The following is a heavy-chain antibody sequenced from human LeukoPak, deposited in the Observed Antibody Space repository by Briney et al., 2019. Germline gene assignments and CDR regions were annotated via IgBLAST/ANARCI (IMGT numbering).Heavy chain of an antibody. CDR3: ARDYSRSTLSDY. D-gene: IGHD6-13*01. CDR1: GFTFSSYW. V-gene: IGHV3-7*01. J-gene: IGHJ3*01. Sequence: TGGSLRLSCAASGFTFSSYWMSWVPQAPGKGLEWVANIKQDGSEKYYVDSVKGRFTISRDNAKNSLYLQMNSLRAEDTAVYYCARDYSRSTLSDYWGQGQWSPSLQ. CDR2: IKQDGSEK.